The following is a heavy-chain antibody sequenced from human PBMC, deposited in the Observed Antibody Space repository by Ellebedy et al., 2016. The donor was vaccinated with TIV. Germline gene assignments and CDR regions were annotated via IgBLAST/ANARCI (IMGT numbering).Heavy chain of an antibody. CDR3: ARVRGGYGLKGYFDL. V-gene: IGHV4-34*01. CDR2: INYSGST. D-gene: IGHD6-25*01. CDR1: GGSLSGYY. J-gene: IGHJ2*01. Sequence: SETLSLTCAVYGGSLSGYYWSWIRQPPGKGLEWIGEINYSGSTNYNQSLKSRVTISVDTSKNQFSLKLSSVTAAETAVYFCARVRGGYGLKGYFDLWGRGTLVIVSS.